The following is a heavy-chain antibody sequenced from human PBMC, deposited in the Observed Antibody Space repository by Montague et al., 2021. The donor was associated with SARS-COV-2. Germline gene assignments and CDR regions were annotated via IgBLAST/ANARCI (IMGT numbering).Heavy chain of an antibody. V-gene: IGHV4-31*03. CDR3: ARDSPGWVGRAFDV. J-gene: IGHJ3*01. CDR1: GGSITATDYY. D-gene: IGHD6-19*01. Sequence: TLSLTCTVSGGSITATDYYWSWVRQVPGKGLEWIGDIYFSGSTHYNPSLASRRTMSVDTSKNQFSLSVTSVTDADTAVYFCARDSPGWVGRAFDVWGHGTLVT. CDR2: IYFSGST.